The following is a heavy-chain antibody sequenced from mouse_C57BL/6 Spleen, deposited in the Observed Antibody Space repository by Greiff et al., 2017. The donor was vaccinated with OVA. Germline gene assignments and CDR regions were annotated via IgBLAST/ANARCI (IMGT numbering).Heavy chain of an antibody. V-gene: IGHV1-82*01. CDR3: ARTITTVVATPFDD. D-gene: IGHD1-1*01. CDR2: IYPGDGDT. CDR1: GYAFSSSW. Sequence: QVQLQQSGPELVKPGASVKISCKASGYAFSSSWMNWVQQRPGKGLEWIGRIYPGDGDTNYNGKFTGKATLTADNSSSPAYMQLSSLTSEDSAVYCCARTITTVVATPFDDWGQGTTLTVSS. J-gene: IGHJ2*01.